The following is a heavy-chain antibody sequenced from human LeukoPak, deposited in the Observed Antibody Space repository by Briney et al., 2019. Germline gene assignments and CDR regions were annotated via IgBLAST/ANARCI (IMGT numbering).Heavy chain of an antibody. Sequence: SETLSLTCSVSGDSISSYSWSWIRQPAGKGLEWIGRFYTSGNIIYNPSLKSRVTMSVDTSKNQISLKVRSVTAADTAVYYCARGRYHLIYYFYHMDVWAKGPRSPSP. J-gene: IGHJ6*03. D-gene: IGHD3-3*02. CDR3: ARGRYHLIYYFYHMDV. CDR1: GDSISSYS. CDR2: FYTSGNI. V-gene: IGHV4-4*07.